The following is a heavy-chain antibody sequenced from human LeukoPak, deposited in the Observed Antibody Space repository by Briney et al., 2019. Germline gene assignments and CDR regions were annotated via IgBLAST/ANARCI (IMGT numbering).Heavy chain of an antibody. CDR2: ISSDGTST. V-gene: IGHV3-74*01. CDR1: GFTFSSSS. J-gene: IGHJ4*02. D-gene: IGHD5-24*01. CDR3: ARRWLQFGIDY. Sequence: GGSLRLSCSASGFTFSSSSMHWVRRAPGKGLVWVSRISSDGTSTNYADSVKGRFTISRDNAKNSLYLQMNSLRAEDTAVYYCARRWLQFGIDYWGQGTLVTVSS.